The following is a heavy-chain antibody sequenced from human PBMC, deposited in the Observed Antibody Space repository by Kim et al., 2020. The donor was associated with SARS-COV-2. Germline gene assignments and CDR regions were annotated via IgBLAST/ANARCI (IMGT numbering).Heavy chain of an antibody. D-gene: IGHD3-10*02. J-gene: IGHJ3*02. CDR1: GFTFSSYG. V-gene: IGHV3-33*06. Sequence: GGSLRLSCAASGFTFSSYGMHWVRQAPGKGLEWVAVIWYDGSNKYYADSVKGRFTISRDNSKNTLYLQMNSLRAEDTAVYYCAKGMFLPTGAFDIWGQGTMVTVSS. CDR3: AKGMFLPTGAFDI. CDR2: IWYDGSNK.